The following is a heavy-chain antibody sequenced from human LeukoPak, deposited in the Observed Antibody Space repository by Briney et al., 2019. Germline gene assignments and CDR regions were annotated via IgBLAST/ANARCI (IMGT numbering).Heavy chain of an antibody. J-gene: IGHJ4*02. Sequence: GGSLRLSCAASGFTVSSNYMSWVRQAPGKGLEWVSVIYSGGSTYYADSVKGRFTISRDNSKNTLYLQMNSPRAEDTAVYYCARDARLRYFDRSLSGSSGPFDHWGQGTLVTVSS. CDR1: GFTVSSNY. CDR2: IYSGGST. D-gene: IGHD3-9*01. CDR3: ARDARLRYFDRSLSGSSGPFDH. V-gene: IGHV3-53*01.